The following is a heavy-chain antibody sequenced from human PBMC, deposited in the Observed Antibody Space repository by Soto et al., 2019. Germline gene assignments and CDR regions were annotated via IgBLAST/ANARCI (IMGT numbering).Heavy chain of an antibody. CDR3: ARSYCSGGSCYEVY. V-gene: IGHV1-69*02. J-gene: IGHJ4*02. CDR1: GGTFSSYT. Sequence: ASVKVSCKASGGTFSSYTISWVRQAPGQGLEWMGRIIPILGITNYAQKFQGRVTITADKSTSTAYMELSSLRSEDTAVYYCARSYCSGGSCYEVYWGQGTLVTVSS. CDR2: IIPILGIT. D-gene: IGHD2-15*01.